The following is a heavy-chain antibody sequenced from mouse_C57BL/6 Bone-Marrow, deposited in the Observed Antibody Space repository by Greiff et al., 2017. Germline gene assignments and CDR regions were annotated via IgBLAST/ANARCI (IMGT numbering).Heavy chain of an antibody. D-gene: IGHD2-3*01. Sequence: VQLQQSGPGLVQPSQSLSITCTVSGFSLTSYGVHWVRQSPAKGLEWLGVIWSGGSTDYNAAFISRLSISKDNSKSQVFFKMNSLQADDTAIYYCASPMMVTTYYYAMDYWGQGTSVTVSS. J-gene: IGHJ4*01. CDR1: GFSLTSYG. CDR2: IWSGGST. CDR3: ASPMMVTTYYYAMDY. V-gene: IGHV2-2*01.